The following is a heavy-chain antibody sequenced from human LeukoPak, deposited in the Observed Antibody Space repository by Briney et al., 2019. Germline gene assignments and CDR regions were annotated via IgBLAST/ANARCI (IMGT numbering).Heavy chain of an antibody. CDR3: ARFHDSSGYYPKYYFDY. J-gene: IGHJ4*02. CDR2: INHSGST. V-gene: IGHV4-34*01. Sequence: SETLSLTCAVYGGSFSGYYWSWIRQPPGKGLERIGEINHSGSTNYNPSLKSRVTISVDTSKNQFSLKLSSVTAADTAVYYCARFHDSSGYYPKYYFDYWGQGTLVTVSS. D-gene: IGHD3-22*01. CDR1: GGSFSGYY.